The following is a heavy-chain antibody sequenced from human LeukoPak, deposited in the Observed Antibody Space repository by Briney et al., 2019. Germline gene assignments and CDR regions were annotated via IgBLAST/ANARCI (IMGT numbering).Heavy chain of an antibody. CDR2: IYTSGST. Sequence: PSETLSLTCTVSGGSISSGSYYWSWIRQPAGKGLEWIGRIYTSGSTNYNPSLKSRVTISVDTSKNQFSLKLSSVTAADTAVYYCARARGGPAAKGGWFDPWGQGTLVTVSS. D-gene: IGHD2-2*01. CDR3: ARARGGPAAKGGWFDP. CDR1: GGSISSGSYY. V-gene: IGHV4-61*02. J-gene: IGHJ5*02.